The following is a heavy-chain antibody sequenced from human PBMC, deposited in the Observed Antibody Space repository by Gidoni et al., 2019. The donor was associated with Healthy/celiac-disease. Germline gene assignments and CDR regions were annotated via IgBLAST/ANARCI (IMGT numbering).Heavy chain of an antibody. Sequence: QLQLQESGPGLVKPSGTLSLTCTVSGGSISSSSYYWGWIRQPPGKGLEWIVSIYYSGSTYYNPSLKSRVPISVDTSKNQFSLKLSSVTAADTAVYYCARQKTLVVPAAIGVYYYYGMDVWGQGTTVTVSS. CDR3: ARQKTLVVPAAIGVYYYYGMDV. CDR2: IYYSGST. J-gene: IGHJ6*02. V-gene: IGHV4-39*01. D-gene: IGHD2-2*02. CDR1: GGSISSSSYY.